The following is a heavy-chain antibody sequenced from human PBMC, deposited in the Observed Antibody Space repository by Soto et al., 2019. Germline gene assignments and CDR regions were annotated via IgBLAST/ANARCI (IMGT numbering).Heavy chain of an antibody. D-gene: IGHD3-10*01. Sequence: QVQLVQSGAEVKKPGASVKVSCKASGYTFTSYDIHCVRQATGQGLEWMGWMNPNSGNTGYAQNFQGRVTMTRNTSISTAYMELSSLRSEDPAVYYCATIAGDFDYCGQGTLVTVSS. CDR2: MNPNSGNT. J-gene: IGHJ4*02. CDR3: ATIAGDFDY. CDR1: GYTFTSYD. V-gene: IGHV1-8*01.